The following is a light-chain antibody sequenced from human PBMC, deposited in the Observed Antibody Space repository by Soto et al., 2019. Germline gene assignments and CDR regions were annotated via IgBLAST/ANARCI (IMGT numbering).Light chain of an antibody. CDR1: RDISSW. J-gene: IGKJ4*01. CDR3: QQADSFPLT. CDR2: AAS. V-gene: IGKV1D-12*01. Sequence: DIQMTQSPSSVSASVGDRVIITCRASRDISSWLAWYQQKAGEAPKLLIFAASRLHSGVPSRFSGSVSGTDFTLTITNLQPEDFATYYCQQADSFPLTFGGGTKVEIK.